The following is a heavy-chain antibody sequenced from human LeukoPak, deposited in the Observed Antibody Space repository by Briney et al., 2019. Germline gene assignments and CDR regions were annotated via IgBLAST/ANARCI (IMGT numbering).Heavy chain of an antibody. CDR3: ARVTKYSSSFLDY. D-gene: IGHD6-6*01. V-gene: IGHV4-59*12. Sequence: SETLSLTCTVSGGSISSYYWSWIRQPPGKGLEWIGYIYYSGSTNYNPSLKSRVTISVDTSKNQFSLKLSSVTAADTAVYYCARVTKYSSSFLDYWGQGTLVTVSS. J-gene: IGHJ4*02. CDR2: IYYSGST. CDR1: GGSISSYY.